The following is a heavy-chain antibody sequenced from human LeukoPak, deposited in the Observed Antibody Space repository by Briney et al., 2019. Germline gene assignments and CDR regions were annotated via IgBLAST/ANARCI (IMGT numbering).Heavy chain of an antibody. CDR3: IVFGDSNH. D-gene: IGHD4-17*01. CDR2: IYGDGSFT. Sequence: PGGSLRLSCAASGFTFSNFWMHWVRQAPGKGLVWVALIYGDGSFTGYADSVKGRFTISRDTSKNTLYLQINSLRVEDTAVYYCIVFGDSNHWGQGTLVTVSS. CDR1: GFTFSNFW. J-gene: IGHJ5*02. V-gene: IGHV3-74*01.